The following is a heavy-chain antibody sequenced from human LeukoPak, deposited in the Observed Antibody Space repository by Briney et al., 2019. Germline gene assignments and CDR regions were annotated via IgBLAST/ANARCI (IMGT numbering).Heavy chain of an antibody. J-gene: IGHJ4*02. V-gene: IGHV4-59*08. Sequence: SETLSLTCTASGGSISSYYRSWIRQTPGKGLEWIWDIYYSGSTNYNPSLKSRLTIAVDTSKNQFSLKLSAVTAADTAVYYCARHTDISPLSSLKYWGQGTLVTVSS. CDR1: GGSISSYY. D-gene: IGHD6-13*01. CDR3: ARHTDISPLSSLKY. CDR2: IYYSGST.